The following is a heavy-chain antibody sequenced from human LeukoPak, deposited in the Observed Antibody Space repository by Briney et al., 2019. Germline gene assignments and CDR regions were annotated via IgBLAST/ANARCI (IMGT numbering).Heavy chain of an antibody. J-gene: IGHJ4*02. CDR3: AKSPDYNYNSMGYLDY. D-gene: IGHD5-24*01. V-gene: IGHV3-23*01. CDR2: ISGSGGST. Sequence: PGGSLRLSCAASGFTFSSYAMSWVRQAPGKGLEWVSGISGSGGSTYYADSVKGRFTISRDNSKNTLYLQMNSLRAEDTAVYYCAKSPDYNYNSMGYLDYWGQGTLVTVSS. CDR1: GFTFSSYA.